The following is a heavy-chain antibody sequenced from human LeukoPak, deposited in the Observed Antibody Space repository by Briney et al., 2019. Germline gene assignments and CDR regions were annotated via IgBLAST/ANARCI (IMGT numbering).Heavy chain of an antibody. CDR1: TGSISNYY. V-gene: IGHV4-59*12. CDR3: ASGHYCTSTSCPGRGAFDI. Sequence: SETLSLTCTVSTGSISNYYWTWLRQPAGKGLEGIGRIYYTGSTNYNASLMSRGIISVDTSKNQFSLKLNSVTAADTALYYCASGHYCTSTSCPGRGAFDIWGQGTMVTVSS. J-gene: IGHJ3*02. D-gene: IGHD2-2*01. CDR2: IYYTGST.